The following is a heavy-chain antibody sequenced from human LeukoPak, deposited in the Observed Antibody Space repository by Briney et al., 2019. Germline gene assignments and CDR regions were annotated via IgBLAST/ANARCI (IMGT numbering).Heavy chain of an antibody. Sequence: GESLKISCKGSGYNFTSYWIAWVRQMPGKGLEWMGIIYPGDSDTRYSPSFQGQVTISADKSISTVYLQWSSLEASDTAMYYCARSANQGGVWVWGQGTLVTVSS. D-gene: IGHD3-16*01. CDR1: GYNFTSYW. J-gene: IGHJ4*02. V-gene: IGHV5-51*01. CDR3: ARSANQGGVWV. CDR2: IYPGDSDT.